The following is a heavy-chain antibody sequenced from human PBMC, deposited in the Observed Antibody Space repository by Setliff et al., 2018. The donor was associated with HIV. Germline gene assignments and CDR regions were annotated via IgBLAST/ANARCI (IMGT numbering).Heavy chain of an antibody. Sequence: SETLSLTCTVSGGSISSSLYYWGWIRQPTGKGLQWIGTIFYTGSTQYNPSFNSRVTMSLDSSKNQFSLKLSSVTAADTAVYYCARTYGSGSYYQGRYFDYWGQGTLVTVSS. CDR1: GGSISSSLYY. V-gene: IGHV4-39*07. D-gene: IGHD3-10*01. CDR3: ARTYGSGSYYQGRYFDY. CDR2: IFYTGST. J-gene: IGHJ4*02.